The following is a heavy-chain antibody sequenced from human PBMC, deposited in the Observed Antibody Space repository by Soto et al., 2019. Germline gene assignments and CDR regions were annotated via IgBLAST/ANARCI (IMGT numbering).Heavy chain of an antibody. CDR3: ERHMESNMASQDNWFDP. J-gene: IGHJ5*02. D-gene: IGHD3-10*01. CDR1: GFTFRNYH. CDR2: ISNDENKR. Sequence: PGGSLRLSCAASGFTFRNYHMHWVRQAPGKGLEWVASISNDENKRYYTDSVQGRFTISRDNSKNTLYLQVNSLRAEDTAVYYCERHMESNMASQDNWFDPWGQGTLVSVSS. V-gene: IGHV3-30-3*01.